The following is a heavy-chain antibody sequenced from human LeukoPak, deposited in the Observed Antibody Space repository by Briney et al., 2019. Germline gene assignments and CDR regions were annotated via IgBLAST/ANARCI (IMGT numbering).Heavy chain of an antibody. CDR3: ARLREIPVFGVVTKSTSYFDY. CDR1: GFMFSSYW. CDR2: IKQDRSEK. J-gene: IGHJ4*02. V-gene: IGHV3-7*01. Sequence: GGALRLSCAASGFMFSSYWMSWVRQAPGKGLELVANIKQDRSEKCYVDSVKGRFTISRDNAKNSLYLQMNSLRAEDTAVYYCARLREIPVFGVVTKSTSYFDYWGQGTLVTVSS. D-gene: IGHD3-3*01.